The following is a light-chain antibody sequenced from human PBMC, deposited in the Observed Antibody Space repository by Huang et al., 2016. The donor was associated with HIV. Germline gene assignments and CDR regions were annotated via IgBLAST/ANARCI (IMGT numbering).Light chain of an antibody. CDR2: GAS. Sequence: DIEMTQSPPSLSASIGDRVTLTCRASHDISTFLAWYQQKPGSPPKLLNYGASIVQSGVPSRFSGSGSGTDFTLTINSLQPEDVANYYCQKYDSAPRTFGQGTKVEVK. J-gene: IGKJ1*01. V-gene: IGKV1-27*01. CDR1: HDISTF. CDR3: QKYDSAPRT.